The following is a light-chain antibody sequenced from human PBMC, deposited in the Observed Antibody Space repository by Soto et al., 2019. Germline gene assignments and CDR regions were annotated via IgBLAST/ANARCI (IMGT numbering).Light chain of an antibody. CDR3: GSYTTSPNYV. Sequence: QSVLTQPASVSGSPGQSITISCTGTISDVGSYNYVSWYQQYPGKAPKLMIYDVSTRPSGVSDRFSGAKSGNTASLTISGLRAEDEAAYYCGSYTTSPNYVFGTGTKLTVL. J-gene: IGLJ1*01. CDR1: ISDVGSYNY. V-gene: IGLV2-14*03. CDR2: DVS.